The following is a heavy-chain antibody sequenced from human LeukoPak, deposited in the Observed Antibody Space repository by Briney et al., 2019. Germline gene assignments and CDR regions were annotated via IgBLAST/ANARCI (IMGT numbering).Heavy chain of an antibody. J-gene: IGHJ6*03. CDR3: ASTDGVDTAMGDYRGHYYMDV. Sequence: ASVKVSCKASGYTFTSYYMHWVRQAPGQGLEWMGIINPSGGSTSYAQKFQGRVTMTRDMSTSTVYMELSSLRSEDTAVYYCASTDGVDTAMGDYRGHYYMDVWGKGTTVTVSS. CDR2: INPSGGST. CDR1: GYTFTSYY. V-gene: IGHV1-46*01. D-gene: IGHD5-18*01.